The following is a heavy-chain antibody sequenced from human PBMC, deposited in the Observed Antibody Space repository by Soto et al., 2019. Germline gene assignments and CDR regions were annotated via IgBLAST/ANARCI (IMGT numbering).Heavy chain of an antibody. J-gene: IGHJ4*02. V-gene: IGHV3-23*01. CDR1: GFTFSSYA. Sequence: GGSLRLSCAASGFTFSSYAMSWVRQAPGKGLEWVSAISGSGGSTYYADSVKGRFTISRDNSKNTLYLQMNSLRAEDTAVYYCAKDAPTLFYDILTGSRPYYFDYWGQGTLVTVSS. CDR3: AKDAPTLFYDILTGSRPYYFDY. CDR2: ISGSGGST. D-gene: IGHD3-9*01.